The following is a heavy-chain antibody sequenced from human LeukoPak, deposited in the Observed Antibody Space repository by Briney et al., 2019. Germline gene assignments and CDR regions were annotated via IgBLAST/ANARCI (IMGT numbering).Heavy chain of an antibody. CDR3: AREKSIAAAGTVDY. Sequence: GRSLRLSCAASGFTFSSYGMHWVRQAPGKGLECVAVISVDGSNEYYADSVKGRFTISRDNSKNTLYLQMNSLRAEDTAVYYCAREKSIAAAGTVDYWGQGTLVTVSS. J-gene: IGHJ4*02. CDR2: ISVDGSNE. CDR1: GFTFSSYG. D-gene: IGHD6-13*01. V-gene: IGHV3-30*03.